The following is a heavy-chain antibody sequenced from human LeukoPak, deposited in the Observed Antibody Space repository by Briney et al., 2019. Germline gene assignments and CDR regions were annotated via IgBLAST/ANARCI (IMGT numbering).Heavy chain of an antibody. D-gene: IGHD2-15*01. CDR1: GFTFSSYG. Sequence: GGSLRLSCAASGFTFSSYGMHWVRQAPGKGLEWVAVIWYDGSNKYYADSVKGRFTISRDNSKNTLYLQMNSLRAEDTAVYCCARENHCSGGSCYSRYYYYGMDVWGQGTTVTVSS. CDR2: IWYDGSNK. V-gene: IGHV3-33*01. CDR3: ARENHCSGGSCYSRYYYYGMDV. J-gene: IGHJ6*02.